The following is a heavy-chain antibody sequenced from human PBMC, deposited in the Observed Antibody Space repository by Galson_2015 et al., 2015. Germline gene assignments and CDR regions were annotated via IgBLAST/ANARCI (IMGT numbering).Heavy chain of an antibody. Sequence: SVKVSCKVSGYTLTELSMHWVRQAPGKGLEWMGGFDPEDGETIYAQKFQGRVTMTEDTSTDTAYMELSSLRSEDTAVYYCATSTSIAAAATTVYYYYYYGMDVWGQGTTVTVSS. J-gene: IGHJ6*02. D-gene: IGHD6-13*01. CDR1: GYTLTELS. CDR2: FDPEDGET. CDR3: ATSTSIAAAATTVYYYYYYGMDV. V-gene: IGHV1-24*01.